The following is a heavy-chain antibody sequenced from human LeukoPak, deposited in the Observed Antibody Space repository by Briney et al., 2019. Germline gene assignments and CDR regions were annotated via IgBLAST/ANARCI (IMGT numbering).Heavy chain of an antibody. Sequence: VGFLRLSRAASGFTFSTYAITWIPGAPGIGLECVSSVSDSGRSSFYADSVKGRFPISKDNSKNTVYVQTDTLRAEDTAVYYCAKDKLFLYFDRPVDYWGQGTLVTVSP. CDR1: GFTFSTYA. D-gene: IGHD3-9*01. CDR3: AKDKLFLYFDRPVDY. CDR2: VSDSGRSS. V-gene: IGHV3-23*01. J-gene: IGHJ4*02.